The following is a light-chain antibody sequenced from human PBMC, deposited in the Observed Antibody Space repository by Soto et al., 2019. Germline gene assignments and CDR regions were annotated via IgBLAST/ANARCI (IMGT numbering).Light chain of an antibody. J-gene: IGKJ2*01. V-gene: IGKV1-5*03. CDR3: QHYSGDFYT. CDR1: QSISTW. CDR2: KAS. Sequence: DIQMTQSPSTLSASVGDRVTITCRASQSISTWLAWYQQKPGKAPNLLIYKASSLESGVPSRFSGSGSGTDSTLTISSLQPDDFATYYCQHYSGDFYTFGQGTKLEIK.